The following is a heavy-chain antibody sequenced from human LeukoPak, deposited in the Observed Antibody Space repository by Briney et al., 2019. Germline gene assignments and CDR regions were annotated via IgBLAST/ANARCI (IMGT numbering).Heavy chain of an antibody. CDR2: ITGSGGNT. D-gene: IGHD1-26*01. V-gene: IGHV3-23*01. Sequence: GGSLRLSCAASGFTFSNYVLTWVRQAPGKGLEWVSTITGSGGNTYYADSVKGRFTISRDNSKNTLYLQMNSLRAEDTAVYFCAKTMGAIDHDYWGQGTLVTVSS. CDR1: GFTFSNYV. J-gene: IGHJ4*02. CDR3: AKTMGAIDHDY.